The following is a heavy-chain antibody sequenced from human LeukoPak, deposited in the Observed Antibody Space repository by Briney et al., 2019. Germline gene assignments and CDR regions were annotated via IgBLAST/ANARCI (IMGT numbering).Heavy chain of an antibody. CDR3: ARVRTMIVVVITTPFFDY. V-gene: IGHV4-34*01. CDR2: INHSGST. CDR1: GGSFSGYY. J-gene: IGHJ4*02. Sequence: SETLSLTCAVYGGSFSGYYWSWIRQPPGKGLEWIGEINHSGSTNYNPSLKSRVTISADTSKNQFSLKLSSVTAADTAVYYCARVRTMIVVVITTPFFDYWGQGTLVTVSS. D-gene: IGHD3-22*01.